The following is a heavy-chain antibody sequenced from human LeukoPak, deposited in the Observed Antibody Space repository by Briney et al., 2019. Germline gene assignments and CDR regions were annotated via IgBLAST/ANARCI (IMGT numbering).Heavy chain of an antibody. CDR3: AKGSGMATIIPSHFDY. D-gene: IGHD5-24*01. J-gene: IGHJ4*02. V-gene: IGHV3-9*01. CDR2: ISWNSGSI. Sequence: GRSLRLSCAASGFTFDDYAMHWVRQAPGKGLEWVSGISWNSGSIGYADSVKGRFTISRDNAKNSLYLQMNSLRAEDTALYYCAKGSGMATIIPSHFDYWGQGTVVTVSS. CDR1: GFTFDDYA.